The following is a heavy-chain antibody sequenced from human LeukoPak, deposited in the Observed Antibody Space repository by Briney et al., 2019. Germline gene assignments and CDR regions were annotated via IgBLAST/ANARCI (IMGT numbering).Heavy chain of an antibody. CDR2: ISSSASTI. Sequence: GGSLRLSCAASGFTFSDYYMSWIRQAPGNGLEWVSYISSSASTIYYADSVKGRFTISRDNAKNSLYLQMNSLRAEDTAVYYCARFRSSVSSGWYLYYYYMDVWGKGTTVTVSS. J-gene: IGHJ6*03. CDR3: ARFRSSVSSGWYLYYYYMDV. CDR1: GFTFSDYY. V-gene: IGHV3-11*04. D-gene: IGHD6-19*01.